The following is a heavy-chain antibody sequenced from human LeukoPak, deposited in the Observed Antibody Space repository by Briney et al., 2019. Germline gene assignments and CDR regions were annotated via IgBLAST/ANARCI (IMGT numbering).Heavy chain of an antibody. Sequence: SETLSLTCTASGGSISSYYWSWIRQPAGKGLEWIGRIYTSGNTNYNPSLKSRVTMSVDTSKNQFSLKLSSVTAADTAVYYCARGYGDSPDYYYYYYMDVWGKGTTVTISS. CDR2: IYTSGNT. D-gene: IGHD4-17*01. CDR3: ARGYGDSPDYYYYYYMDV. J-gene: IGHJ6*03. CDR1: GGSISSYY. V-gene: IGHV4-4*07.